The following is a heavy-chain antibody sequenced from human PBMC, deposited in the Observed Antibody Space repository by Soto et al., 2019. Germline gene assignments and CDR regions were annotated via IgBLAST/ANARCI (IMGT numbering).Heavy chain of an antibody. CDR2: ISSSSSYI. J-gene: IGHJ6*01. CDR3: ARDHSLEWSLDGMDV. D-gene: IGHD3-3*01. Sequence: EVQLVESGGGLVKPGGSLRLSCAASGFTFSSYSMNWVRQAPGKGLEWVSYISSSSSYIYYADSVKGRFTIFRDNAKKSLYLQIKSLREEDTAVYYCARDHSLEWSLDGMDVWGQGSTVTGSS. V-gene: IGHV3-21*01. CDR1: GFTFSSYS.